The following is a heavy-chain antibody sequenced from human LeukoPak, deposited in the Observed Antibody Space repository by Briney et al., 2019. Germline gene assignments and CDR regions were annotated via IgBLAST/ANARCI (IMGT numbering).Heavy chain of an antibody. V-gene: IGHV1-24*01. CDR2: FDPEDGET. D-gene: IGHD3-3*01. Sequence: ASVKVSCKVSGYTLTELSMHWVRQAPGKGLEWMGGFDPEDGETIYAQKFQGRVTTTEDTSTDTAYMELSSLRSEDTAVYYCAIVRYYDFWSGYYTLSDNWFDPWGQGTLVTVSS. CDR3: AIVRYYDFWSGYYTLSDNWFDP. CDR1: GYTLTELS. J-gene: IGHJ5*02.